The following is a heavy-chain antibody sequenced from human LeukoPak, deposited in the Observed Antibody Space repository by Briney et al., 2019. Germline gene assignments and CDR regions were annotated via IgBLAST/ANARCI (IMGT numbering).Heavy chain of an antibody. CDR1: GFTFSSYS. Sequence: GGSLRLSGEASGFTFSSYSMTGVRQAPGKGLRWVSSISSSISYIYYADSVKGRFTISRDNAKNSLYLQMNSLRAEDTAVYYCAKDTVQYYYGSGSYYNPLDYWGQGTLVTVSS. D-gene: IGHD3-10*01. V-gene: IGHV3-21*01. CDR2: ISSSISYI. CDR3: AKDTVQYYYGSGSYYNPLDY. J-gene: IGHJ4*02.